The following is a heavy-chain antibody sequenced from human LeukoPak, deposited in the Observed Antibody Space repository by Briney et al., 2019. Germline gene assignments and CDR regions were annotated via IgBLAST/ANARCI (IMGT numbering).Heavy chain of an antibody. D-gene: IGHD2-15*01. CDR2: IHHTGHI. CDR1: GGSFSNYF. Sequence: SETLSLTCAVYGGSFSNYFWNWIRQPPGKGLEWIAEIHHTGHINYNPSLKSRVTVSVDRSKNQFSLKLTSVTPEDTAVYYCARGYCSDGTCLGDDIWGQGTMVTVSS. J-gene: IGHJ3*02. V-gene: IGHV4-34*01. CDR3: ARGYCSDGTCLGDDI.